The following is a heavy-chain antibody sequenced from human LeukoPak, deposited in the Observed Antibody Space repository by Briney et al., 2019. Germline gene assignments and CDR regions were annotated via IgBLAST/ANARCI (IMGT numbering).Heavy chain of an antibody. Sequence: SETLSLTCTVSGGSISSYYWSWIRQPAGKGLEWIGRIYTSGSTNYNPSLKSRVTMSVDTSKNQFSLKLSSVTAADTAVYYCARTTEAHSWRTRYYDYYMDVWGKGTTVTVSS. CDR3: ARTTEAHSWRTRYYDYYMDV. J-gene: IGHJ6*03. V-gene: IGHV4-4*07. CDR1: GGSISSYY. D-gene: IGHD6-13*01. CDR2: IYTSGST.